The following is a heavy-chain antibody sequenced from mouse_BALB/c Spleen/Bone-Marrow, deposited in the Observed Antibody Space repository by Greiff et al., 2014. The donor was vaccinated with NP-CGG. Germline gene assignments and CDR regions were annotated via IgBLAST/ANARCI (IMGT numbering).Heavy chain of an antibody. CDR1: GYTFTSFW. CDR3: SRGLLGLDY. CDR2: IDPYDSIT. V-gene: IGHV1-52*01. Sequence: VKLMESGAGLVRPGASVKLSCKASGYTFTSFWMNWVKQRPDQGLEWIGRIDPYDSITHYNRIFKDKAILTVDKSSSTAYMQLSSMTSEDSAVYYCSRGLLGLDYWGQGTTLTVSS. D-gene: IGHD1-2*01. J-gene: IGHJ2*01.